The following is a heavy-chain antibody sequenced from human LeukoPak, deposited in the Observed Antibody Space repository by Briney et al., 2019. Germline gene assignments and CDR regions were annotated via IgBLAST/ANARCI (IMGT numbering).Heavy chain of an antibody. J-gene: IGHJ4*02. CDR3: ARDQEGFDY. Sequence: GASVKVSCKASGYTFTSNYIHWVRQAPGQGLEWMGMIYPRDGSISYAQKFRGRVTVTRDTSTSTVHMELSGLRSEDTAVYYCARDQEGFDYWGQGTLVTVSS. CDR2: IYPRDGSI. V-gene: IGHV1-46*01. CDR1: GYTFTSNY.